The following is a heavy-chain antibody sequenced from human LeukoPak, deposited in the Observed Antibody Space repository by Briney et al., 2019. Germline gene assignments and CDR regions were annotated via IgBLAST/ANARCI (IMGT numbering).Heavy chain of an antibody. V-gene: IGHV4-61*02. CDR1: GGSISSGSSY. CDR3: ARGSMEYGSGIWVWFDP. CDR2: IYTSGST. D-gene: IGHD3-10*01. Sequence: PSQTLSLTCTVSGGSISSGSSYWSWIRQPAGKGLEWIGRIYTSGSTNYNPSLKSRVTMSVDTSKNQFSLKLSSVTAADTAVYYCARGSMEYGSGIWVWFDPWGQGTLVTVSS. J-gene: IGHJ5*02.